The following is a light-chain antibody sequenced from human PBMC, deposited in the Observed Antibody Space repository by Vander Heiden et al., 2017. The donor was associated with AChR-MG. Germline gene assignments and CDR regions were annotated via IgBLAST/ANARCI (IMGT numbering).Light chain of an antibody. CDR2: RAS. CDR1: QTISSW. Sequence: DIQMTQSPYTLSASVGDSVTISCRASQTISSWLAWYQQKPGKPSKLLIYRASTLDSGVPSRFSGSGSGTEFNLTISGLQPDDFVTYYCHQEKSYPWTFGQGTKVEIK. V-gene: IGKV1-5*03. CDR3: HQEKSYPWT. J-gene: IGKJ1*01.